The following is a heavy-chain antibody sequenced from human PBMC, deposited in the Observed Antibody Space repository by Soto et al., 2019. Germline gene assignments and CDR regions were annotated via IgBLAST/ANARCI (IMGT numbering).Heavy chain of an antibody. J-gene: IGHJ4*02. CDR1: GGSISSGGYY. CDR2: IYYSGST. D-gene: IGHD6-13*01. Sequence: SETLSLTCTVSGGSISSGGYYWSWIRQHPGKGLEWIGYIYYSGSTYYNPSLKSRVTISVDTSKNQFSLKLSSVTAADTAVYYCARAGTRIAAAGTGYYFDYWGQGTLDTVSS. V-gene: IGHV4-31*03. CDR3: ARAGTRIAAAGTGYYFDY.